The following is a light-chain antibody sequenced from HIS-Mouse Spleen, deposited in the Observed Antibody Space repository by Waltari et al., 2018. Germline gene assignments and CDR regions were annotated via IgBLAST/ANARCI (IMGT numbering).Light chain of an antibody. CDR2: EDS. CDR3: YSTDSSGNHRV. J-gene: IGLJ2*01. CDR1: ALTKKT. V-gene: IGLV3-10*01. Sequence: SYELTQPPSVSVSPGQTARITCYGDALTKKTADWYQQKSGQAPVLVIYEDSKRPSGIPERFSGSSSGTMATLTISGAQVEDEADYYCYSTDSSGNHRVFGGGTKLTVL.